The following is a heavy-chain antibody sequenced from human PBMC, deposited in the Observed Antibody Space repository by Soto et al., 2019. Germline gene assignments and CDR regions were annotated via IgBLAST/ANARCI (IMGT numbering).Heavy chain of an antibody. V-gene: IGHV4-31*03. Sequence: SETLSLTCTVSGGSISSGGYYWSWIRQHPGKGLEWIGYIYYSGSTYYNPSLKSRVTVSVDTSKNQFSLKLSSVTAADTAVYYCAREYYYDSSGFDYWGQGTLVTVSS. CDR3: AREYYYDSSGFDY. D-gene: IGHD3-22*01. CDR1: GGSISSGGYY. CDR2: IYYSGST. J-gene: IGHJ4*02.